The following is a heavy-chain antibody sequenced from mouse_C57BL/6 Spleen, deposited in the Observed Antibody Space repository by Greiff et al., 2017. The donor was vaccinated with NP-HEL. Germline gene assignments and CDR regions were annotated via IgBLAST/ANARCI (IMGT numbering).Heavy chain of an antibody. J-gene: IGHJ2*01. Sequence: EVKLMESGGDLVKPGGSLKLSCAASGFTFSSYGMSWVRQTPDKRLEWVATISSGGSYTYYPDSVKGRFTISRDNAKNTLYLQMSSLKSEDTAMYYCARAPNYYGSSYCYFDYWGQGTTLTVSS. D-gene: IGHD1-1*01. CDR1: GFTFSSYG. CDR2: ISSGGSYT. CDR3: ARAPNYYGSSYCYFDY. V-gene: IGHV5-6*01.